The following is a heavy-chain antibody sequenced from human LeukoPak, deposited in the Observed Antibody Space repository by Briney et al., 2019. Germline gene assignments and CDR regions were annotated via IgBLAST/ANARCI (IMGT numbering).Heavy chain of an antibody. J-gene: IGHJ4*02. V-gene: IGHV4-4*07. CDR2: IYISGST. CDR3: ATSGYYYGTDY. CDR1: GGSISSYY. D-gene: IGHD3-22*01. Sequence: SETLSLTCTVSGGSISSYYWSWIRQPAGKGLEWIGRIYISGSTNYNPSLKSRVTMSVDTSKNQFSLKLSSVTAADTAVYYCATSGYYYGTDYWGQGTLVTVSS.